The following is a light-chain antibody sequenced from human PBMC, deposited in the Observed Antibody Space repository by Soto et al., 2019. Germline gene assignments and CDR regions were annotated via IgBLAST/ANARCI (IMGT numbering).Light chain of an antibody. J-gene: IGKJ4*01. Sequence: EIVLTQSPGTLSLSPGETATLSCRASQSVISTFLSWYQQKPGQAPRLLIYGAFTRAAGIPDRFSDSGSGTDFTLTIRRLEPEDFAVYFSQQYDNSRLSFGGGTQVEIK. V-gene: IGKV3-20*01. CDR3: QQYDNSRLS. CDR2: GAF. CDR1: QSVISTF.